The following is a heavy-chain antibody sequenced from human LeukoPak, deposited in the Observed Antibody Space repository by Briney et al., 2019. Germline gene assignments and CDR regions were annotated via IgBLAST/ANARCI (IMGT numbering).Heavy chain of an antibody. D-gene: IGHD3-22*01. J-gene: IGHJ3*02. V-gene: IGHV1-18*01. CDR3: ARGNYYDSSLAFDI. CDR1: GYTFTSYG. Sequence: ASVKVSCKASGYTFTSYGISWVRQAPGQGLEWMGWISAYNGNTNYAQKLQGRVTMTTDTSTSTAYMELRSLRSEDTAVYYCARGNYYDSSLAFDIWGQGTMVTVSS. CDR2: ISAYNGNT.